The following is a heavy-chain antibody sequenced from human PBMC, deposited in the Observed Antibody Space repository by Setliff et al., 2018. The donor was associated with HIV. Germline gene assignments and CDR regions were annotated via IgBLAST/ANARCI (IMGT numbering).Heavy chain of an antibody. CDR3: ARGGPARVALLYWFDP. D-gene: IGHD2-21*01. Sequence: ASVKVSCKASGYNFVGYGINWLRQAPGQGLEWMGWINTYNGNTKYGQKFQGSVTMTTDTSTSTVYMELRNLGSDDTAVYFCARGGPARVALLYWFDPWGQGTLVTVSS. J-gene: IGHJ5*02. CDR1: GYNFVGYG. CDR2: INTYNGNT. V-gene: IGHV1-18*01.